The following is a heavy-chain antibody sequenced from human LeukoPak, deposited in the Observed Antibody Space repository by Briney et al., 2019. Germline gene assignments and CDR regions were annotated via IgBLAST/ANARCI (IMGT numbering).Heavy chain of an antibody. J-gene: IGHJ4*02. CDR2: IYESGST. CDR3: ARGPGISGDHIYPDY. V-gene: IGHV4-38-2*02. Sequence: PSETLSLTCSVSGYSISSGKYWAWIRQTPGKGLEWIGSIYESGSTCYTPSLKSRVTMSVDTSKNRFSLSLTSVTAADTAVYFCARGPGISGDHIYPDYWGQGIQVTVSS. CDR1: GYSISSGKY. D-gene: IGHD2-21*01.